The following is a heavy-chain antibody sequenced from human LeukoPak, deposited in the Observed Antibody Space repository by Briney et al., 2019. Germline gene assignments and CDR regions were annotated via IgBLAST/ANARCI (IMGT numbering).Heavy chain of an antibody. Sequence: GSLRLSCAVSGFTFSSYAMSWVRQAPGKGLAWVSALSSGGATTYYADSVRGRFTISRDNYKNTLYLQMSSLRAEDTAVYYCARDGYSFGHDFDYWGQGTLVTVSS. CDR1: GFTFSSYA. CDR3: ARDGYSFGHDFDY. D-gene: IGHD5-18*01. V-gene: IGHV3-23*01. J-gene: IGHJ4*02. CDR2: LSSGGATT.